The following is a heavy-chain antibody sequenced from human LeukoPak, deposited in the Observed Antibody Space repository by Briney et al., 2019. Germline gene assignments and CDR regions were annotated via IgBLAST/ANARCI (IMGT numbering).Heavy chain of an antibody. Sequence: SVKVSCKASGGTFSSYAISWVRQAPGQGLEWMGRIIPILGIANYAQKFQGRVTITADKSTSTAYMELSSLRSEDTAVYYCARDKMTTVTTPDYWGQGTLVTVSS. CDR2: IIPILGIA. J-gene: IGHJ4*02. V-gene: IGHV1-69*04. CDR1: GGTFSSYA. D-gene: IGHD4-17*01. CDR3: ARDKMTTVTTPDY.